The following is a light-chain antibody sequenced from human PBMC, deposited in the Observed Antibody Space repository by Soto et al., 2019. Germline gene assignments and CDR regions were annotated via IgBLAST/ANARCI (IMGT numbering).Light chain of an antibody. J-gene: IGLJ1*01. V-gene: IGLV2-8*01. CDR2: EVS. CDR3: SSYAGSNILYV. CDR1: SSDVGGYNY. Sequence: QSVLTQPPSASGSHGQSVTLSCTGTSSDVGGYNYVSWYQQHPGKAPKLMIYEVSKRPSGVPDRFSGSKSGNTASLTVSGLQAEDEADYYCSSYAGSNILYVFGTGTKVTVL.